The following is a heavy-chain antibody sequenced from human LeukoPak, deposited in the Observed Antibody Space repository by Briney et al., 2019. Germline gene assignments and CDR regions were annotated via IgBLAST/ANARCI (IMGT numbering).Heavy chain of an antibody. CDR3: ARSPGITIFGVVIPPLYYFDY. Sequence: GASVKVSCKASGYTFTSYYMHWVRQAPGQGLEWMGIINPSGGSTSYAQKFQGRVTMTRDTSTSTVYMELSSLRSEDTAVYYCARSPGITIFGVVIPPLYYFDYWGQGTLVTVSS. V-gene: IGHV1-46*01. CDR1: GYTFTSYY. CDR2: INPSGGST. D-gene: IGHD3-3*01. J-gene: IGHJ4*02.